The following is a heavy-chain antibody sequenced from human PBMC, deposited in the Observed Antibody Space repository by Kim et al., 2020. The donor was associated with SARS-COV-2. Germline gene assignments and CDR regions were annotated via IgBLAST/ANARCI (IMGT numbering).Heavy chain of an antibody. V-gene: IGHV3-21*01. CDR1: GFTFSSYS. CDR2: ISSNSSYI. J-gene: IGHJ4*02. Sequence: GGSLRLSCAASGFTFSSYSMNWVRQAPGKGLEWVSSISSNSSYIYYADSVKGRFTISRDNAKNSLYLQMNSLRAEDTAVYYCARDWSDPGSIDYWGQGTLVTVSS. CDR3: ARDWSDPGSIDY.